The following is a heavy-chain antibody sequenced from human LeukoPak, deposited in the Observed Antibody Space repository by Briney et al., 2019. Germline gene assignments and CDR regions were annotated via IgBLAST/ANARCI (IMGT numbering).Heavy chain of an antibody. D-gene: IGHD2-2*01. J-gene: IGHJ4*02. CDR1: GASVTSDY. CDR3: ARTAHCSSTTCFHYFDY. V-gene: IGHV4-4*07. CDR2: IYKSGTP. Sequence: PSETLSLTCTVSGASVTSDYWSWIRHPAGRGLEGIGHIYKSGTPRHNPSLKSRVTMSVDTSKNQFSLKLRSVAAADTAVYFCARTAHCSSTTCFHYFDYWGQGTLVNVSS.